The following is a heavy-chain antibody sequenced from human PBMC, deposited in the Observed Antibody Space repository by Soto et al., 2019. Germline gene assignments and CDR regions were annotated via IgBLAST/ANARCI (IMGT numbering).Heavy chain of an antibody. CDR3: ASDCSSNSCYSGGMDV. CDR1: GYTFTGFY. J-gene: IGHJ6*02. Sequence: QVQLVQSGAEVKKPGASVKVSCKASGYTFTGFYMHWVRQAPGQGLEWMGWTNPHSGGTNYAQKFQGRVTMTRDTSISTTYMELSRLRSDDTAVYYCASDCSSNSCYSGGMDVWGQGTTVTVSS. V-gene: IGHV1-2*02. CDR2: TNPHSGGT. D-gene: IGHD2-2*01.